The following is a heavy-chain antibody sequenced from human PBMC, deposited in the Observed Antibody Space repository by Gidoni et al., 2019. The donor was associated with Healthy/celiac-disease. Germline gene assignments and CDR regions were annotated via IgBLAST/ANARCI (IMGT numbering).Heavy chain of an antibody. CDR1: GYSFTSYW. V-gene: IGHV5-10-1*03. CDR3: ARQGVVPGRGSTGWFDP. CDR2: IDPSDSYI. D-gene: IGHD2-15*01. J-gene: IGHJ5*02. Sequence: EVQLVQSGAEVKKPGESLRISCKGSGYSFTSYWISWVRQMPGKGLEWMGRIDPSDSYINYSPSFQGHVTISADKSISTAYLQWSSLKASDTAMYYCARQGVVPGRGSTGWFDPWGQGTLVTVSS.